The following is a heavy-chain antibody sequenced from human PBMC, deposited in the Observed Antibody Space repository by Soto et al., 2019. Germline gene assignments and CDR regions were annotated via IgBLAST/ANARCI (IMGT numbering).Heavy chain of an antibody. D-gene: IGHD5-12*01. CDR3: AKVLEWLRPGIQSPGYYYYYYGMDV. CDR1: GFTFSSYA. J-gene: IGHJ6*02. V-gene: IGHV3-23*01. CDR2: ISGSGGST. Sequence: GGSLRLSCAASGFTFSSYAMSWVRQAPGKGLEWVSAISGSGGSTYYADSVKGRFTISRDHSKNTLYLQMNSLRAEDTAVYYCAKVLEWLRPGIQSPGYYYYYYGMDVWGQGTTVTVSS.